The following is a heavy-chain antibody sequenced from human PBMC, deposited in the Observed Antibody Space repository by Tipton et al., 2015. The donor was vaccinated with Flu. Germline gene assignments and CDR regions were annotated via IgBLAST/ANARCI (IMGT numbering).Heavy chain of an antibody. CDR1: GYSFTTYW. J-gene: IGHJ2*01. CDR3: VRPQTQYSSSWYFDV. V-gene: IGHV5-51*03. CDR2: MYPADSDT. Sequence: QSGPEVKKPGESLNISCKASGYSFTTYWIGWVRQTPGKGLEWMGMMYPADSDTRYSPSFEGQVTFSGDNSINTAYLHWNTLRASDTAVYYCVRPQTQYSSSWYFDVWGRGTLVTVSS. D-gene: IGHD2-2*01.